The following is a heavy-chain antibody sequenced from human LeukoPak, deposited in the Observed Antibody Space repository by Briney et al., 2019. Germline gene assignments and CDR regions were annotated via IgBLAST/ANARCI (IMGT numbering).Heavy chain of an antibody. CDR2: IHISGST. D-gene: IGHD3-22*01. J-gene: IGHJ3*02. CDR3: ARADRSGYFGNVVAFDI. Sequence: SETLSLTCTVSGGSINSGSYSWTWIRQPAGKGLEWIGRIHISGSTHYTPSLKSRVTISIDTSKNEFSLKLSSVTAADTAVYYCARADRSGYFGNVVAFDIWGQGTMVTVSP. CDR1: GGSINSGSYS. V-gene: IGHV4-61*02.